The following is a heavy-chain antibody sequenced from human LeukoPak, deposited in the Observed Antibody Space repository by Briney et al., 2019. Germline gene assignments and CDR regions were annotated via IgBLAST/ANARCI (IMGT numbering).Heavy chain of an antibody. D-gene: IGHD1-26*01. CDR3: ATDPIVGATGTADTVDV. J-gene: IGHJ3*01. Sequence: ASVKVSCKVSGYTFIDYVHWVQQAPGQGLEWLGLVDPEDGETIVSEKFRDRVTFTADTSTGTAYLKLRSIKPEDTAVYYCATDPIVGATGTADTVDVWGQGTKVIVSS. V-gene: IGHV1-69-2*01. CDR2: VDPEDGET. CDR1: GYTFIDYV.